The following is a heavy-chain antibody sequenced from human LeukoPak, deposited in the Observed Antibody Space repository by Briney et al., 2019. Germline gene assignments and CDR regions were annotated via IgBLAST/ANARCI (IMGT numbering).Heavy chain of an antibody. Sequence: GGSLRLSCAASGFTFSSYAMSWVRQAPGKGLEWVSAISGSGVNTNYADSVKGRFTISRDNSKNTLYLQMNSLRAEDTAVYYCAKDRWDIVVVPAAMYDYWGQGTLVTVSS. D-gene: IGHD2-2*01. V-gene: IGHV3-23*01. J-gene: IGHJ4*02. CDR1: GFTFSSYA. CDR3: AKDRWDIVVVPAAMYDY. CDR2: ISGSGVNT.